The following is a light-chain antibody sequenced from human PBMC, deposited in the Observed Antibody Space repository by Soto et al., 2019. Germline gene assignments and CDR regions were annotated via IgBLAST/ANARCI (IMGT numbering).Light chain of an antibody. Sequence: QSALTQPASVSGSPGQSITISCTGTSGDVGNYNLVSWYQQHPGKAPKLMIYEVNKWPSGVSNRFSGSESGNTASLTISGLQAEDEADYYCCSYVGSSTSYVFGTGTKVTVL. CDR1: SGDVGNYNL. CDR2: EVN. V-gene: IGLV2-23*02. CDR3: CSYVGSSTSYV. J-gene: IGLJ1*01.